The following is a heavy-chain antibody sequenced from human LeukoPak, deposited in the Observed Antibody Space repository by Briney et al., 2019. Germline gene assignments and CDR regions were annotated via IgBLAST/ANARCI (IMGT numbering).Heavy chain of an antibody. V-gene: IGHV3-64*01. CDR1: GLTFSSYA. CDR2: ISSNGGST. Sequence: GGSLRLSCVASGLTFSSYAMHWVRQAPGKGLEYVSAISSNGGSTSYANSVKGRFTISRDNSKNTLYLQMGSLRAEDMAVYYCARSSIVVVSILDYWGQGTLVTVSS. CDR3: ARSSIVVVSILDY. J-gene: IGHJ4*02. D-gene: IGHD2-2*01.